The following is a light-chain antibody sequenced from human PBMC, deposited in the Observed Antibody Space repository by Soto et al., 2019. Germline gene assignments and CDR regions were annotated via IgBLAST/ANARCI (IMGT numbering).Light chain of an antibody. J-gene: IGKJ5*01. CDR3: QQYDNLAIT. CDR2: DAS. Sequence: DIQMTQSPSSLSASVGDRVTITCQASQDISNYLNWYQQKPVKAPKLLIYDASNLETGVPSRFSGSGSGTDFTFNISSLQPEDIATYYCQQYDNLAITFGQGTRLEIK. CDR1: QDISNY. V-gene: IGKV1-33*01.